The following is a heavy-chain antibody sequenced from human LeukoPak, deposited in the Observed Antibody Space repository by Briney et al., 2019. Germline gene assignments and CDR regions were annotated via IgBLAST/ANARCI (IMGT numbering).Heavy chain of an antibody. J-gene: IGHJ3*02. V-gene: IGHV3-33*07. CDR3: ARTSLVGATFGAFDI. CDR1: GFTFGKYW. Sequence: GGSLRLSCVASGFTFGKYWMSWVRQAPGKGREWVAVIWYDGSNKYYADSVKGRFTISRDNSKNTLYLQMNSLRAEDTAVYYCARTSLVGATFGAFDIWGQGTMVTVSS. D-gene: IGHD1-26*01. CDR2: IWYDGSNK.